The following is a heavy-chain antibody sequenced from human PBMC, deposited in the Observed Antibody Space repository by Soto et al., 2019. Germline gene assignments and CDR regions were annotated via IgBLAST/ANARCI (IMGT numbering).Heavy chain of an antibody. CDR2: IIPIFGTA. Sequence: QVQLVQSGAEVKKPGSSVKVSCKASGGTFSSYAISWVRQAPGQGLEWMGGIIPIFGTANYAQKFQGRVTITADESTSTAYMELSSLRSEHTAVYYCARVPDMITFGRSEFDPWGQGTLVTVSS. CDR1: GGTFSSYA. J-gene: IGHJ5*02. CDR3: ARVPDMITFGRSEFDP. D-gene: IGHD3-16*01. V-gene: IGHV1-69*01.